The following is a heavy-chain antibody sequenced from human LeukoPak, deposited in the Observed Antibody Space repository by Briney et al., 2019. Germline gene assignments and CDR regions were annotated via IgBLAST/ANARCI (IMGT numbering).Heavy chain of an antibody. J-gene: IGHJ4*02. Sequence: ASAKVSCKASGYTFTSYGISWVRQAPGQGLEWMGWISAYNGNTNYAQKLQGRVTMTTDTSTSTAYMELRSLRSDDPAVYYCARESSVFPPIYDSSACLDYWGQGTLVTVSS. CDR1: GYTFTSYG. CDR2: ISAYNGNT. V-gene: IGHV1-18*01. CDR3: ARESSVFPPIYDSSACLDY. D-gene: IGHD3-22*01.